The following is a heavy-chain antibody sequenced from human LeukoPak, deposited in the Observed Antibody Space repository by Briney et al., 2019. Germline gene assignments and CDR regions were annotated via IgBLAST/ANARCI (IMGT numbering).Heavy chain of an antibody. CDR1: GYSFTSYW. Sequence: GESLKISCKGSGYSFTSYWIGWVRQMPGKGLERMGIIYPGDSDTRYSPSFQGQVTISADKSISTAYLQWSSLKASDTAMYYCARYDSSGYYSYYFDYWGQGTLVTVSS. D-gene: IGHD3-22*01. CDR2: IYPGDSDT. V-gene: IGHV5-51*01. CDR3: ARYDSSGYYSYYFDY. J-gene: IGHJ4*02.